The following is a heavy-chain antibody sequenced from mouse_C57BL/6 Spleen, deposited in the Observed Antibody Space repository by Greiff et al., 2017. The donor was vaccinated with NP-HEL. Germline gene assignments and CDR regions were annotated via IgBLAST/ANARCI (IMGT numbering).Heavy chain of an antibody. V-gene: IGHV14-1*01. CDR2: IDPEDGDT. D-gene: IGHD1-1*01. J-gene: IGHJ4*01. Sequence: EVQLQQSGAELVRPGASVKLSCTASGFNIKDYYMHWVKQRPEQGLEWIGRIDPEDGDTEYAPKFQGKATMTADTSSNTAYLQLSSLTSEDTAVYYCTRSDYYGSSWYYAMDYWGQGTSVTVSS. CDR3: TRSDYYGSSWYYAMDY. CDR1: GFNIKDYY.